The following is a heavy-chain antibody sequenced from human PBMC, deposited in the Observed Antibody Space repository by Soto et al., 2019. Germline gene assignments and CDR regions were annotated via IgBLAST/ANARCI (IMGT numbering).Heavy chain of an antibody. CDR1: GFTFDDYT. CDR3: AKDMDVWSHYYYYGMDV. CDR2: ISWDGGST. V-gene: IGHV3-43*01. J-gene: IGHJ6*02. Sequence: PGESLRLSCTASGFTFDDYTMHWIRHGQQKGLEWVSLISWDGGSTYYADSVKGRFTISRDNRTNSLYLQMNSLRTEDTALYYGAKDMDVWSHYYYYGMDVWGQGTTVTVSS. D-gene: IGHD1-1*01.